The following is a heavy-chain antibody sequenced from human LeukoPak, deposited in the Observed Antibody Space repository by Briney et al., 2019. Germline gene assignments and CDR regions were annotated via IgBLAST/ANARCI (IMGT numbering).Heavy chain of an antibody. CDR3: AREAGSSWKLIDY. Sequence: ASVKVSCKASGYTFTGYYMHWVRQAPGQGLEWMGWINPNSGGTNYAQKFQGRVTMTRDTSISTAYMELSRLRSDDTAVYYCAREAGSSWKLIDYWGQGTLVTVSS. D-gene: IGHD6-13*01. J-gene: IGHJ4*02. CDR2: INPNSGGT. CDR1: GYTFTGYY. V-gene: IGHV1-2*02.